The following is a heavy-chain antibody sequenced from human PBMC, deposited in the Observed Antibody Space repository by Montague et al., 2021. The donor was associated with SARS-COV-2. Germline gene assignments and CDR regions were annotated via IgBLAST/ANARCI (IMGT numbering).Heavy chain of an antibody. Sequence: SETLSLTCAAHGGSFSTYSWNWIRQPPGKGLGWIGEIRHGGSTNYNPSLKSRVTISADTSKNQFSLKLTSVAAADTAVYYCARLGDGVVPAPILGVGPYYSYYYMDVWGQGTTVTVSS. J-gene: IGHJ6*03. CDR3: ARLGDGVVPAPILGVGPYYSYYYMDV. D-gene: IGHD2-2*02. CDR1: GGSFSTYS. V-gene: IGHV4-34*01. CDR2: IRHGGST.